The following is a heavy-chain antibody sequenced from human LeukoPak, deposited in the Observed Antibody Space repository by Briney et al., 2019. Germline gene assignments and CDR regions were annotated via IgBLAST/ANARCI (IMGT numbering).Heavy chain of an antibody. V-gene: IGHV1-3*01. J-gene: IGHJ3*02. CDR2: INAGNGNT. CDR1: GYTFTGYA. D-gene: IGHD3-22*01. Sequence: ASVKVSCKASGYTFTGYAMHWVRQAPGQRLEWMGWINAGNGNTKYSQKFQGRVTITRDTSASTAYMELSSLRSEDTAVYYCARDLLLYDSSGDAFDIWGQGTMVTVSS. CDR3: ARDLLLYDSSGDAFDI.